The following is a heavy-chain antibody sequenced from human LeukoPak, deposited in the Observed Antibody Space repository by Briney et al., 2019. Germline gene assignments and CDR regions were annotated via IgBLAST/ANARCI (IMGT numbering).Heavy chain of an antibody. J-gene: IGHJ3*02. Sequence: SETLSLTCTVSGGSINSYYWSWIRQPPGKGLEWIGYIYYSETINYNPSLTSRVIISLDTSKNQVSLKVTSVIAADTAVYYCVRVGGASSILSAFDIWGQGAMVTVSS. CDR3: VRVGGASSILSAFDI. CDR1: GGSINSYY. V-gene: IGHV4-59*01. CDR2: IYYSETI. D-gene: IGHD6-6*01.